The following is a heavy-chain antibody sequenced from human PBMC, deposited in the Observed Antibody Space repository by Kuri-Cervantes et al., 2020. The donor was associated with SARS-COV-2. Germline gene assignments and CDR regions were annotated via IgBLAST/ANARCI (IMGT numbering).Heavy chain of an antibody. CDR3: ARGRAYGSGSYYFY. D-gene: IGHD3-10*01. CDR2: ISYDGSNK. J-gene: IGHJ4*02. CDR1: GFTFSSYA. V-gene: IGHV3-30-3*01. Sequence: GGSLRLSCAASGFTFSSYAMHGVRQAPGKGLEWVAVISYDGSNKYYADSVKGRFTISRDNSKNKLYLQMNSLRAEDTAVYYCARGRAYGSGSYYFYWGQGTLVTVSS.